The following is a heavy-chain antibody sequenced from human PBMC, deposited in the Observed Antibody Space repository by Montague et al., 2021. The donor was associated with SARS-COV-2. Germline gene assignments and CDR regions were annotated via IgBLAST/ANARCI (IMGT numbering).Heavy chain of an antibody. CDR2: MYTSGST. Sequence: TLSLTCTVYRGSNSRGSYYRSWIRQPAGQGLEWIGRMYTSGSTKYNPSLKSRVTISVDTSKNQFSLKLSSVPAADTAVYYCARDGGIGVSGANTWSSYYYGMDVWGQGTTVTVSS. CDR3: ARDGGIGVSGANTWSSYYYGMDV. J-gene: IGHJ6*02. D-gene: IGHD2-15*01. CDR1: RGSNSRGSYY. V-gene: IGHV4-61*02.